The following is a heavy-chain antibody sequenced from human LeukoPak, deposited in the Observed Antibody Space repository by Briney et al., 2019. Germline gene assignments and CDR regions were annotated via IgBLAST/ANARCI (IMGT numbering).Heavy chain of an antibody. Sequence: GESLKISCKGSGYSFTTYWISWVRQKPGKGLEWMGRIDPSDSYTNYSPSFQGHVAISADKSISTAYLQWSSLKASDTAMYYCARLPAYCNGGSCDPDWFDPLGQGTLVTVSS. CDR2: IDPSDSYT. J-gene: IGHJ5*02. CDR1: GYSFTTYW. V-gene: IGHV5-10-1*01. D-gene: IGHD2-15*01. CDR3: ARLPAYCNGGSCDPDWFDP.